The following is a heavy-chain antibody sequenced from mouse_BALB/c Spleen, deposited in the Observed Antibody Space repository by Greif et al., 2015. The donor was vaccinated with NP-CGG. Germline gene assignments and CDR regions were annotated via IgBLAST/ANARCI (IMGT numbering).Heavy chain of an antibody. V-gene: IGHV1S81*02. D-gene: IGHD4-1*01. J-gene: IGHJ2*01. Sequence: VQLQQSGAELVKPGASVKLSCKASGHTFTSYYIYWVKQRPGQGLEWIVEINPSNGGSNFNEKFKSKATLTVDKSSSTAYMQLSSLTSEDSAVYYCTRSWVDYWGQGTTLTVSS. CDR3: TRSWVDY. CDR1: GHTFTSYY. CDR2: INPSNGGS.